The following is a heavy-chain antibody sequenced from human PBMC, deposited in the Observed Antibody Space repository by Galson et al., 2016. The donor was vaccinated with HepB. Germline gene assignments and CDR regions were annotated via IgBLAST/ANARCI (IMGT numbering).Heavy chain of an antibody. V-gene: IGHV3-23*01. Sequence: SLRLSCAASGFTFSNYATTWVRQAPGKGPHFVSSISDSGATTYYPDSVKGRFTISRDNSKNTLYLQLDSLRAEDTALYYCTRDGYNHIAFNIWGRGTMVTVSS. D-gene: IGHD5-24*01. CDR2: ISDSGATT. CDR1: GFTFSNYA. CDR3: TRDGYNHIAFNI. J-gene: IGHJ3*02.